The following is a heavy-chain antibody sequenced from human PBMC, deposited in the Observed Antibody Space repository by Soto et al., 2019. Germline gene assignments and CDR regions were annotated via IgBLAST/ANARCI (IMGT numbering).Heavy chain of an antibody. CDR2: IYYSGST. CDR3: ARSSYYYGSGP. J-gene: IGHJ5*02. CDR1: GGSISSYY. D-gene: IGHD3-10*01. V-gene: IGHV4-59*01. Sequence: PSETLSLTCTVSGGSISSYYLSWIRQPPGKGLEWIGYIYYSGSTNYNPSLKSRVTISVDTSKNQFSLKLSSVTAADTAVYYCARSSYYYGSGPWGQGTLVTVSS.